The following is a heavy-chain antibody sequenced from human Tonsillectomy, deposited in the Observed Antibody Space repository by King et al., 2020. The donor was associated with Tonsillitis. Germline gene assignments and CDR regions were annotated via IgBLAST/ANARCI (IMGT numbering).Heavy chain of an antibody. Sequence: VQLVESGGGLVKPGGSLRLSCAASGFTFSSYSMNWVRQAPGKGLEWVSSISSSSSYIYYADSVKGRFTISRDNAKNSLYLQMNSLRAEDTAVYYCASIGSWEPQDGYWFDLWGQGTLVTVSS. J-gene: IGHJ5*02. CDR2: ISSSSSYI. CDR1: GFTFSSYS. D-gene: IGHD2-15*01. V-gene: IGHV3-21*01. CDR3: ASIGSWEPQDGYWFDL.